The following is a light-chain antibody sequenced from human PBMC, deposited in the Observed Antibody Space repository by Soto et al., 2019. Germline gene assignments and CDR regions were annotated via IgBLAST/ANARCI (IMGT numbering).Light chain of an antibody. Sequence: QSALTQPASVSGSPGQSITISCTGTSSDVGSYNYVSWYQLHPGKAPKLMIYEVSNRPSGVSNRFSGSKSGDTAFLTISGLQAEDEADYYCSSYTNRTTLYVFGTGTKVTVL. CDR3: SSYTNRTTLYV. CDR1: SSDVGSYNY. CDR2: EVS. V-gene: IGLV2-14*01. J-gene: IGLJ1*01.